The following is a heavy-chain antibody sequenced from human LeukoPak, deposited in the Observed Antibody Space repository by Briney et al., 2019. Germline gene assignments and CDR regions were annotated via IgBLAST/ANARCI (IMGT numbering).Heavy chain of an antibody. CDR3: AKRRGSSPNVPVDY. D-gene: IGHD1-26*01. Sequence: PGGSLRLSCAASGFIFSNYAMSWVRQAPGKGLEWVSTFSGGGGTTYYADSVKDRFTISRDNSNNTLYLQMNSLRVEDTAVYYCAKRRGSSPNVPVDYWGQGTLVTVSS. J-gene: IGHJ4*02. CDR2: FSGGGGTT. CDR1: GFIFSNYA. V-gene: IGHV3-23*01.